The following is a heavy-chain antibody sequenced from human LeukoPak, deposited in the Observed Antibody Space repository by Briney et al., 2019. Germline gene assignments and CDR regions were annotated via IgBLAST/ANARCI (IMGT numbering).Heavy chain of an antibody. Sequence: GGSLRLSCAASGFTFSNYGMNWVRQAPGKGLEWVSAISGSGGSTYYADSVKGRFTISRDNSKNTLSLQMNSLRAEDTAVYYCAKETSTSLNYWGQGTLVTVSS. CDR3: AKETSTSLNY. CDR2: ISGSGGST. D-gene: IGHD2-2*01. J-gene: IGHJ4*02. V-gene: IGHV3-23*01. CDR1: GFTFSNYG.